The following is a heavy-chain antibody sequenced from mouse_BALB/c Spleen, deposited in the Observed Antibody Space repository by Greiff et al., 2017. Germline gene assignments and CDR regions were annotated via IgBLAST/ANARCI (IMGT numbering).Heavy chain of an antibody. CDR2: ISSGSSTI. CDR1: GFTFSSFG. Sequence: EVQLVESGGGLVQPGGSRKLSCAASGFTFSSFGMHWVRQAPEKGLEWVAYISSGSSTIYYADTVKGRFTISRDNPKNTLFLQMTSLRSEDTAMYYCARDRYDGYYFDYWGQGTTLTVSS. D-gene: IGHD2-14*01. J-gene: IGHJ2*01. V-gene: IGHV5-17*02. CDR3: ARDRYDGYYFDY.